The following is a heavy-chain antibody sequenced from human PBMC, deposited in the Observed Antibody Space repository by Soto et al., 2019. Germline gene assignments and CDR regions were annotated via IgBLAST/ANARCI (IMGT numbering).Heavy chain of an antibody. CDR3: TRDYNWANDY. J-gene: IGHJ4*02. Sequence: EVQLVESGGGLVQPGGSLRVSCAASGFTFSDHFMDWVRQAPGKGLEWIGRIRNKGSSYSTEYAASVEGRVSISRDDSSNSLSLQMNSLKIEDTAVYYCTRDYNWANDYWGQGTLVTVSS. CDR2: IRNKGSSYST. V-gene: IGHV3-72*01. CDR1: GFTFSDHF. D-gene: IGHD1-20*01.